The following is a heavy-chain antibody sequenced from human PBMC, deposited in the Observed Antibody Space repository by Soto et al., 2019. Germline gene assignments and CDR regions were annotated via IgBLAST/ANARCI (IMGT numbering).Heavy chain of an antibody. Sequence: GGSLRLSCAASGFTFDDYAMHWVRQAPGKGLEWVSGISWNSGSIDYADSVKGRFTISRDNAKNSLYLQMNSLRAEDTALYYCAKDMLGSSLYYYYGMDVWGQGTTVTVSS. CDR3: AKDMLGSSLYYYYGMDV. V-gene: IGHV3-9*01. CDR2: ISWNSGSI. CDR1: GFTFDDYA. D-gene: IGHD1-26*01. J-gene: IGHJ6*02.